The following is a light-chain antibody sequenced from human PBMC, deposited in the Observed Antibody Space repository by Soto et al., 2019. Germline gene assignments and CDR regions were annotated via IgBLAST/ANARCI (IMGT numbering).Light chain of an antibody. J-gene: IGKJ1*01. CDR3: QEYGSSPRT. CDR1: QSISSNY. V-gene: IGKV3-20*01. CDR2: GAS. Sequence: EIVLTQSPGTLSMSPGERATLSCRASQSISSNYLAWYQQKPGQAPRLLIYGASSRATGFPDRFSGSGCGTDFTLTISILEVEDFAVYYCQEYGSSPRTFGQGTKVEFK.